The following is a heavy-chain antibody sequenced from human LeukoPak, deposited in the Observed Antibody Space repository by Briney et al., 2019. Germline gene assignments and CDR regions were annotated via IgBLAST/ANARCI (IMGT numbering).Heavy chain of an antibody. CDR3: ARDTPGAMATDY. J-gene: IGHJ4*02. CDR2: IITILGIA. Sequence: SVKVSCTASGGTFSSYAISWVRQAPGQGLEWMGRIITILGIANYAQKFQGSVTITADKSTSTAYMELSSLRSEDTAVYYCARDTPGAMATDYWGQGTLVTVSS. D-gene: IGHD4/OR15-4a*01. CDR1: GGTFSSYA. V-gene: IGHV1-69*04.